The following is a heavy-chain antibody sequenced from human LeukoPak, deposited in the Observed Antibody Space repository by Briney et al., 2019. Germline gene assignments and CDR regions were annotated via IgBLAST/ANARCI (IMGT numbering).Heavy chain of an antibody. CDR1: GFTFSSYA. J-gene: IGHJ3*02. V-gene: IGHV3-23*01. CDR3: AKAQEYLGTGWDDFDI. D-gene: IGHD6-19*01. Sequence: GGSLRLSCAASGFTFSSYAMSWVRQAPGEGLEGVSAISGSGGSTYYADSVKGRVTISRDNSKNPLYLKMNSLRAEDTAVYYCAKAQEYLGTGWDDFDIWGQGTMVTVSS. CDR2: ISGSGGST.